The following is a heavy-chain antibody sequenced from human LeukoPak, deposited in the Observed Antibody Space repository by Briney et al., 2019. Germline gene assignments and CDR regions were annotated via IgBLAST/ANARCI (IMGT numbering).Heavy chain of an antibody. Sequence: SETLSLTCTVSGDSMTDNNFYWGWTRQSPQKGLEWIASIYYNGKSHYNPSLKSRVTISVDTSKNQFSPKLSSVTAADTAVYYCARDAIVGATGGYYWGQGTLVTVSS. CDR1: GDSMTDNNFY. CDR3: ARDAIVGATGGYY. V-gene: IGHV4-39*07. D-gene: IGHD1-26*01. CDR2: IYYNGKS. J-gene: IGHJ4*02.